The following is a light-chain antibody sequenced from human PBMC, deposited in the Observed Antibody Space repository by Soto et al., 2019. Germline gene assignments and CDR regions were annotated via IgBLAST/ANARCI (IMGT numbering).Light chain of an antibody. CDR1: SPNIGSNY. Sequence: QSVLTQPPSASGTPGQRVTISCPGSSPNIGSNYVYWYQQVPGTAPRLLMYRASQRPSGVPDRFSGSKSGTSASLAISGLRSEDEADYYCAAWDDTLNGLVFGGGTQLTVL. V-gene: IGLV1-47*01. J-gene: IGLJ2*01. CDR2: RAS. CDR3: AAWDDTLNGLV.